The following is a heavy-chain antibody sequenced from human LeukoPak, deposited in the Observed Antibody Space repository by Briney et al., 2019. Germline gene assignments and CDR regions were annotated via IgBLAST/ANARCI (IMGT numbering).Heavy chain of an antibody. J-gene: IGHJ4*02. Sequence: GGSLRLSCAASGFTFGTYWMGWVRQAPGKGLEWVANIKQDGSEKSYVDSVKGRFTISRDNVKNSVYLQMHSLRAEDTAIYYCVRDTYRIAVAGSSGLGYWGQGTLVTVFS. D-gene: IGHD6-19*01. CDR3: VRDTYRIAVAGSSGLGY. V-gene: IGHV3-7*01. CDR1: GFTFGTYW. CDR2: IKQDGSEK.